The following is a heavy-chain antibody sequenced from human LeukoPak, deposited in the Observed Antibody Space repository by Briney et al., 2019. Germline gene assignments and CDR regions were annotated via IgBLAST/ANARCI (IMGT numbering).Heavy chain of an antibody. CDR2: INHSGST. J-gene: IGHJ4*02. D-gene: IGHD2-21*02. CDR3: ARVGMVVTARGDY. Sequence: SETLSLTCAVYGGSFSGYYWSWIRQPPGKGLEWIGEINHSGSTNYNPSLKSRVTISVDTSKNQFSPKLSSVTAADTAVYYCARVGMVVTARGDYWGQGTLVTVSS. CDR1: GGSFSGYY. V-gene: IGHV4-34*01.